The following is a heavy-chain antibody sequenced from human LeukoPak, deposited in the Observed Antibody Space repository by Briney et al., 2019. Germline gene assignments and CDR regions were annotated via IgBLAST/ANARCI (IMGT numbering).Heavy chain of an antibody. CDR1: GFTFSCYA. Sequence: GGSLRLSCAASGFTFSCYAMSWVRQATGKGLEWVSTISGSGGRVYYADSVKGQVTISSDNDKNTLDLQMNSLRVDDVAVYYCVKDRRSYDFWSGYYYLGDAFDIWGEGTMVTLSS. V-gene: IGHV3-23*01. CDR3: VKDRRSYDFWSGYYYLGDAFDI. CDR2: ISGSGGRV. J-gene: IGHJ3*02. D-gene: IGHD3-3*01.